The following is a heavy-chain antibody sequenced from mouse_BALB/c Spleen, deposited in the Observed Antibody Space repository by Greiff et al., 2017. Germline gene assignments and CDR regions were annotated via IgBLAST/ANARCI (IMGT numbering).Heavy chain of an antibody. Sequence: VQLKESGGGLVKPGGSLKLSCAASGFTFSSYAISWVRQTPEKRLEWVATISSGGSYTYYPDSVKGRFTISRDNAKNTLYLQMSSLRSEDTAMYYCARHRNGNSYWYFDVWGAGTTVTVSS. J-gene: IGHJ1*01. CDR2: ISSGGSYT. CDR1: GFTFSSYA. D-gene: IGHD2-1*01. CDR3: ARHRNGNSYWYFDV. V-gene: IGHV5-9-3*01.